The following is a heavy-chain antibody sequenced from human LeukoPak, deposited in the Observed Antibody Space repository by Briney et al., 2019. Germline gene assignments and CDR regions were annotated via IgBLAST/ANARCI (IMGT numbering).Heavy chain of an antibody. CDR1: GFTFSSYA. D-gene: IGHD3-22*01. CDR2: ISNDGTKK. V-gene: IGHV3-30-3*01. J-gene: IGHJ3*02. CDR3: TRGCYDSRGHCEGFEI. Sequence: GRSLRLSCAASGFTFSSYAMHWVRQAPGKGLEWAAVISNDGTKKYYADSVKGRFTISRDNSKNMLYLQMNSLRPEDTTVYYCTRGCYDSRGHCEGFEIWGQGTMVTVSS.